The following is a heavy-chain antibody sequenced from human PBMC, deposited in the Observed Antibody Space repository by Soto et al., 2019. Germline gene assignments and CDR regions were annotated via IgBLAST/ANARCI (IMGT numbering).Heavy chain of an antibody. D-gene: IGHD3-3*01. CDR2: IFHSGSS. CDR1: GGSVTGFY. Sequence: SETLSLTCTVSGGSVTGFYWSWIRQPPGKRLEWIGYIFHSGSSNYNTSLKSRVTISVDTSKSQVSLRLTSVTAADTAVYYCARAPGLRVAHIDXWGRGTLVTVSX. J-gene: IGHJ4*02. CDR3: ARAPGLRVAHIDX. V-gene: IGHV4-59*02.